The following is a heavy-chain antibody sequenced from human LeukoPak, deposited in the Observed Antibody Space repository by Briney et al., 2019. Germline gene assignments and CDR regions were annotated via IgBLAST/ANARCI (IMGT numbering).Heavy chain of an antibody. CDR1: GGSISSSSFF. Sequence: PSETLSLTCTVSGGSISSSSFFWAWIRQPPGKGLEWIGTVSYSGTTYYSPSLKSRVTISVDTSKNQFSLRLTSVTAADTALYYCAKLTCSSTFCPLDYWGQGTLVTVSS. CDR3: AKLTCSSTFCPLDY. V-gene: IGHV4-39*01. CDR2: VSYSGTT. J-gene: IGHJ4*02. D-gene: IGHD2-2*01.